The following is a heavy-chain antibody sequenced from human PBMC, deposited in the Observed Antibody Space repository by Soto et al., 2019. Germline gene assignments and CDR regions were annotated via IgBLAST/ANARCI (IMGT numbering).Heavy chain of an antibody. CDR2: IYYSGST. J-gene: IGHJ5*02. V-gene: IGHV4-59*01. CDR1: GGSFSGYY. D-gene: IGHD2-15*01. Sequence: SETLSLTCAVYGGSFSGYYWSWIRQPPGKGLEWIGYIYYSGSTNYNPSLKSRVTISVDTSKNQFSLKLSSVTAADTAVYYCARSALLRNWFDPWGQGTLVTVS. CDR3: ARSALLRNWFDP.